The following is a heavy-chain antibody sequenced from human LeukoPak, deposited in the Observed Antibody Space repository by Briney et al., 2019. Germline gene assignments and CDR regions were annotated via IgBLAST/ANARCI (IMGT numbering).Heavy chain of an antibody. Sequence: GGSLRLSCAASGFTFSNYGMHWIRQAPGKGLEWVAVIWYDGSNKYYADSVKGRFTISRDNSKNTLYLQMNSLRAEDTAVYYCARASNMAGIVDYWGQGTLVTVSS. CDR2: IWYDGSNK. CDR1: GFTFSNYG. D-gene: IGHD6-19*01. J-gene: IGHJ4*02. CDR3: ARASNMAGIVDY. V-gene: IGHV3-33*01.